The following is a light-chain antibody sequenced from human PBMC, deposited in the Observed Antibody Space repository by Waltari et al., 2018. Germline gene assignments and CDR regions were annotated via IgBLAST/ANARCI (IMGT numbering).Light chain of an antibody. CDR1: QGMSSY. V-gene: IGKV1-9*01. J-gene: IGKJ1*01. CDR3: HQYGIPPWT. Sequence: IQLTQSPYSLSASVGDRVTITCRASQGMSSYLAWYQQKPGKAPKLLIYSASTLQSGVPSRFSGSGSGTDFTLTINSLQPEDFAVYYCHQYGIPPWTFGQGTKVEIK. CDR2: SAS.